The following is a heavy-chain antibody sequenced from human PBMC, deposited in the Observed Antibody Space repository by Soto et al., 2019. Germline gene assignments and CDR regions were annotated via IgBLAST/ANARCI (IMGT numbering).Heavy chain of an antibody. CDR1: GLTFSSYW. CDR3: ASLLWGAVTTDF. Sequence: EVQLVESGGGLVQPGGSLRLSCAASGLTFSSYWMHWVRQAPGKWLLWVARITSDGYNTAYADSVKGRCTISRDNARNTLYLQMHSLRAEDTAVYYCASLLWGAVTTDFWGQGTLVTVSS. CDR2: ITSDGYNT. J-gene: IGHJ4*02. V-gene: IGHV3-74*01. D-gene: IGHD2-21*01.